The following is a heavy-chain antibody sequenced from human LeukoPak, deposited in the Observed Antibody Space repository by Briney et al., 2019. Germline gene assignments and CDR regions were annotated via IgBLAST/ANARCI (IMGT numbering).Heavy chain of an antibody. J-gene: IGHJ4*02. Sequence: GGSLRLSCAASGFTFSSYSMNWVRQAPGKGLEWVSSISSSSSYIYYADSVKGRFTISRGNAKNSLYLQMNSLRAEDTAVYYCARDYSSSWYGVLPNWGQGTLVTVSS. CDR1: GFTFSSYS. V-gene: IGHV3-21*01. CDR3: ARDYSSSWYGVLPN. CDR2: ISSSSSYI. D-gene: IGHD6-13*01.